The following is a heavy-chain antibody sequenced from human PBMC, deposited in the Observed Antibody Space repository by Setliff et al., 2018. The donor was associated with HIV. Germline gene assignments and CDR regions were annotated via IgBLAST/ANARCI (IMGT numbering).Heavy chain of an antibody. CDR1: GFTFSSYG. V-gene: IGHV3-30*02. D-gene: IGHD3-22*01. J-gene: IGHJ4*02. Sequence: GGSLGPSCVAFGFTFSSYGMHWVRQAPGKGLEWVAVILHDGSDKDCSDSVKGRITISRDNPKNTLYLQMNSLRTEDTADYYCARETMYDSRGYLPHYFDYWGQGTPVTVSS. CDR3: ARETMYDSRGYLPHYFDY. CDR2: ILHDGSDK.